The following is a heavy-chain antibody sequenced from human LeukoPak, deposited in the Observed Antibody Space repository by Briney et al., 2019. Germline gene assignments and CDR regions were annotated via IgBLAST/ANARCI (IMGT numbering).Heavy chain of an antibody. CDR1: GFTFGDYA. CDR2: IRSKAYGGTT. D-gene: IGHD6-13*01. J-gene: IGHJ3*02. V-gene: IGHV3-49*04. Sequence: GGSLRLSCTASGFTFGDYALSWVRQAPGKGLEWVGFIRSKAYGGTTAYAASVQGRFPISSDDDKSMAYLQMNSLKTEDTAVYYCALNSWDDAFDIWGQGTMVTVSS. CDR3: ALNSWDDAFDI.